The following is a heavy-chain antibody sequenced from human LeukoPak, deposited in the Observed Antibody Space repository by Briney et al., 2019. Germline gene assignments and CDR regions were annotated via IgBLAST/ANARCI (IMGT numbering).Heavy chain of an antibody. CDR1: GGSISSGGYS. CDR2: IYHSGST. V-gene: IGHV4-30-2*01. D-gene: IGHD3-10*01. J-gene: IGHJ4*02. Sequence: SVTLSLTCAVSGGSISSGGYSCSWILQPPGKGLEWIGYIYHSGSTYYNPSLKSRVTISVDRSKNQFSLKLSSVTAADTAVYYCARVVLWFGELSSFDYWGQGTLVTVSS. CDR3: ARVVLWFGELSSFDY.